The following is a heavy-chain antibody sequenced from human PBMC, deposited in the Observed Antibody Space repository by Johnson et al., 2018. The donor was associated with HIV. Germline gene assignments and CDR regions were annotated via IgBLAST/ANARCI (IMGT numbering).Heavy chain of an antibody. Sequence: VQLVESGGGLVQPGRSLRLSCAASGFTFDDYAMHWVRQAPGKGLEWVSGISWNSNSIDYADSVKGRFTISRDNAKNSLYLQMNSLRAEDTALYYCVKDSGISIAGPGAFDIWGHGTMVTVSS. CDR1: GFTFDDYA. CDR3: VKDSGISIAGPGAFDI. J-gene: IGHJ3*02. V-gene: IGHV3-9*01. CDR2: ISWNSNSI. D-gene: IGHD6-6*01.